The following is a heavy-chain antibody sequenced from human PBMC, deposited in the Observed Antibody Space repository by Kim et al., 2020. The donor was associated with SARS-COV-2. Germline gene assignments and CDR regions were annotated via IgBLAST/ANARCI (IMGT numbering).Heavy chain of an antibody. CDR3: AKDGDPDPFDY. J-gene: IGHJ4*02. Sequence: TYAADSVKGRLTISRDNSKNTLYLQMNSLRAEDTAVYYCAKDGDPDPFDYWGQGTLVTVSS. V-gene: IGHV3-23*01. CDR2: T.